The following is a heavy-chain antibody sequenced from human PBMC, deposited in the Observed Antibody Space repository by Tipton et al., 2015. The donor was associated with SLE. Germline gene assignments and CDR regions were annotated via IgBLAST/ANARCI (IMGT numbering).Heavy chain of an antibody. CDR2: ISYDGSNK. Sequence: SLRLSCAASGFTFSIYAMHWVRQAPGKGLEWVAVISYDGSNKYYADSVKGRFTISRDNAKKSLHLQMNSLRTEDTAMYYCAKDRALDSSAYYFDYWGQGALVTVSS. CDR1: GFTFSIYA. D-gene: IGHD3-22*01. CDR3: AKDRALDSSAYYFDY. J-gene: IGHJ4*02. V-gene: IGHV3-30*04.